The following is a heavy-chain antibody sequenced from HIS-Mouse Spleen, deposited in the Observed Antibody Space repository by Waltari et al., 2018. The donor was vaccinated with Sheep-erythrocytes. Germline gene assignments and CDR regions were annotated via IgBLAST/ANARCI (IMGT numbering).Heavy chain of an antibody. CDR2: IGTAGDT. CDR3: ARANSGSYDDAFDI. CDR1: YD. V-gene: IGHV3-13*01. Sequence: YDTHWVRQATGKGLEWVSAIGTAGDTYYPGSVKGRFTISRENTKNSLYLQMNSLRAGDTAVYYCARANSGSYDDAFDIWGQGTMVTVSS. J-gene: IGHJ3*02. D-gene: IGHD1-26*01.